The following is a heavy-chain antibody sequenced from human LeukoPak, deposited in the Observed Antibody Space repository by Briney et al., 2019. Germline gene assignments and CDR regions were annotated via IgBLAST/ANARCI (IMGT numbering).Heavy chain of an antibody. D-gene: IGHD2-15*01. V-gene: IGHV3-21*01. CDR3: ARDCSGDSCYSGFDY. CDR2: ISSSSSYI. Sequence: GGSLRLACAASGLNFNIYTINWVRQAPGKGLEWVSSISSSSSYIFYADSVKGRFTISRDNAKNSLYLQMNSLRGEDTAVYYCARDCSGDSCYSGFDYWGQGTLVTVSS. J-gene: IGHJ4*02. CDR1: GLNFNIYT.